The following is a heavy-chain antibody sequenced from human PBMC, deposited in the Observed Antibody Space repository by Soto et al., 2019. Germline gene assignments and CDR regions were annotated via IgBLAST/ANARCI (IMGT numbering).Heavy chain of an antibody. CDR1: GFTFSSYA. CDR2: ISGSGGST. V-gene: IGHV3-23*01. J-gene: IGHJ6*03. Sequence: GGSLRLSCAASGFTFSSYAMSWVRQAPGKGLEWVSAISGSGGSTYYADSVKGRFTISRDNSKNTLYLQMNSLRAEDTAVYYCAKKEWGTTVTTTYYMDVWGKGTTVTVSS. CDR3: AKKEWGTTVTTTYYMDV. D-gene: IGHD4-4*01.